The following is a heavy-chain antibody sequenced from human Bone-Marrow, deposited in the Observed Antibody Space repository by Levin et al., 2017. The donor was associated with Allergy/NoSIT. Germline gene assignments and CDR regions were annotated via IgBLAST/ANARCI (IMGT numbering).Heavy chain of an antibody. CDR2: MSPPSDNA. CDR3: ARGELGSGYLFDY. D-gene: IGHD5-12*01. Sequence: GWMSPPSDNAGYAQKFQGRVTMTRNTSISTAYMELSSLRSEDTAIYYCARGELGSGYLFDYWGQGTLVTVSS. V-gene: IGHV1-8*01. J-gene: IGHJ4*02.